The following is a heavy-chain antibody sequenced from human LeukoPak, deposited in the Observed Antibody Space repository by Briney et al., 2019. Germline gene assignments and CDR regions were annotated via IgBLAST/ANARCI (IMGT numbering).Heavy chain of an antibody. CDR2: MSPNSGNT. D-gene: IGHD5-18*01. J-gene: IGHJ4*02. CDR1: GYTFTSYD. Sequence: GASVKVSCKASGYTFTSYDINWVRQATGQGLEWMGWMSPNSGNTGYAQKFQGRVTMTRNTSISTAYMELSSLRSEDTAVYYCASSSNSYGYPFDYWGQGTLVTVSS. CDR3: ASSSNSYGYPFDY. V-gene: IGHV1-8*01.